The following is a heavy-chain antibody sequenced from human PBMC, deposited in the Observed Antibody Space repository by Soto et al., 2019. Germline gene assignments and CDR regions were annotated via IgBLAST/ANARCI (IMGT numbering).Heavy chain of an antibody. Sequence: QVHLAESGGGVVQPGMSLRLSCAASGFTFSTTGRHWVRQAPGKGLEWVAMISHDGGVQHYTDSVKGRFTISRDTSKNTLYLQMNSLRPEDTAIYHCAKDLYGAGWYNYFDPWGQGTLVTVSS. CDR3: AKDLYGAGWYNYFDP. D-gene: IGHD6-19*01. CDR2: ISHDGGVQ. V-gene: IGHV3-30*18. J-gene: IGHJ5*02. CDR1: GFTFSTTG.